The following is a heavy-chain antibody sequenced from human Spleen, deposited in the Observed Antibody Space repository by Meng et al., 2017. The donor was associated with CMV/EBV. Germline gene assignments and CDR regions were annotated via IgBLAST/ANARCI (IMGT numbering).Heavy chain of an antibody. CDR3: ARGVPYADSPGGYFDY. V-gene: IGHV4-59*01. D-gene: IGHD2-2*01. CDR2: IYYGGSI. J-gene: IGHJ4*02. Sequence: SETLSLTCTVSGGSISGSYWSWVRQPPGKGLEWIGYIYYGGSIDYNPSLKSRVTISVETSKKHFSLKLKSVTAADTAVYYCARGVPYADSPGGYFDYWGQGGLVTVSS. CDR1: GGSISGSY.